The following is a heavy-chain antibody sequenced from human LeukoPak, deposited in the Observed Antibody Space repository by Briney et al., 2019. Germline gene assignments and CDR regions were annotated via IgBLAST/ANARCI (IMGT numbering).Heavy chain of an antibody. J-gene: IGHJ5*02. D-gene: IGHD3-3*01. Sequence: SATLSLTCSVSGDSISSSTYYWGWIRQPPGKGLEWIGSLYYSGSTYYNPSLKSRVTFSVDTSKNQFSLNLSSVTAADTAVYYCARGGPPITIFGVVISWFDPWGQGTLVTVSS. CDR3: ARGGPPITIFGVVISWFDP. CDR1: GDSISSSTYY. CDR2: LYYSGST. V-gene: IGHV4-39*02.